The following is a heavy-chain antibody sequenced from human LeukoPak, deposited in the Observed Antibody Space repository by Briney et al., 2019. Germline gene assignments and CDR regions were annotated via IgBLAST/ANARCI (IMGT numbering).Heavy chain of an antibody. D-gene: IGHD3-10*01. V-gene: IGHV3-66*01. CDR1: GFTVSSNY. CDR3: AREYGSGSYYYDY. CDR2: IYSGGST. J-gene: IGHJ4*02. Sequence: GGSLRLSCAASGFTVSSNYMSWVRQAPGKGLEWVSVIYSGGSTYYADSVKGRFTISRDNSKNTLYLQMNTLRAEDTAVYYCAREYGSGSYYYDYWGQGTLVTVSS.